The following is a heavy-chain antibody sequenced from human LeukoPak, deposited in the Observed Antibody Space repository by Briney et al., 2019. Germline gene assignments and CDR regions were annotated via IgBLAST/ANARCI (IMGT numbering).Heavy chain of an antibody. Sequence: GGSLRLSCAASGFIFSDYYMSWLRQAPGKGLEWLSYISSSGSSIYYADSVKGRFTISRDNAKNSLYLQMNSLRAGDTAVYYCVRDFGGGSRVYWGQGTLVTVSS. J-gene: IGHJ4*02. CDR3: VRDFGGGSRVY. V-gene: IGHV3-11*01. CDR2: ISSSGSSI. CDR1: GFIFSDYY. D-gene: IGHD1-26*01.